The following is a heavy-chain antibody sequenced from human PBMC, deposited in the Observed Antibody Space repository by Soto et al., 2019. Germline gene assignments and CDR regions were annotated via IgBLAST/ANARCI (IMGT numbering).Heavy chain of an antibody. J-gene: IGHJ5*01. D-gene: IGHD5-12*01. CDR1: GGSVRGSYY. Sequence: QLQLQESGPRLVKPSETLCLTTTVSGGSVRGSYYWSWIRQPPGKGMEWIGYFYYRGTTTHKPSLNSGVIISVDTSKNQFSLNLSSVIAAETAVYYCASRPSGHAQYSWGQGTLVTVSS. V-gene: IGHV4-61*01. CDR2: FYYRGTT. CDR3: ASRPSGHAQYS.